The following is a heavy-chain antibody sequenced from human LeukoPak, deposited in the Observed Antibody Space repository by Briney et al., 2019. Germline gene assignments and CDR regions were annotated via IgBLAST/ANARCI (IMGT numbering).Heavy chain of an antibody. CDR3: ARGLAKGRGVISIDY. CDR2: FDPEDGET. D-gene: IGHD3-10*01. V-gene: IGHV1-24*01. Sequence: GASVKVSCKVSGYTLTELSMHWVRQAPGKGLEWMGGFDPEDGETIYAQKFQGRVTMTEDTSTDTAYMELSSLRSEDTAVYYCARGLAKGRGVISIDYWGQGTLVTVSS. CDR1: GYTLTELS. J-gene: IGHJ4*02.